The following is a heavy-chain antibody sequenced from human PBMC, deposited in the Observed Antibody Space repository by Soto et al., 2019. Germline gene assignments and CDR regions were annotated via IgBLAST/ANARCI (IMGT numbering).Heavy chain of an antibody. Sequence: ATLSLTSSVSRAYISDFSWSWIRQPAGKGLEWIGRITINGNTQKNPSFKSRVTMSIDTSRNHFSLNLQSATAADTALYYCERENGENWTYEAHWGPGTLVTVSS. CDR3: ERENGENWTYEAH. CDR2: ITINGNT. CDR1: RAYISDFS. J-gene: IGHJ1*01. D-gene: IGHD1-7*01. V-gene: IGHV4-4*07.